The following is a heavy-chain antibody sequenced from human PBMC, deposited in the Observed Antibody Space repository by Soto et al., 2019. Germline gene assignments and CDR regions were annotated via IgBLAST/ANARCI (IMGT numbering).Heavy chain of an antibody. Sequence: QVPLVQSGAEVKKPGASVKVSCKASGYTFTSYAMHWVRQAPGQRLEWMGWINAGNGNTKYSQKFQGRVTITRDTSASTAYMELSSLRSEDTAVYYCATAINKKGAFDIWGQGTMVTVSS. CDR2: INAGNGNT. D-gene: IGHD3-9*01. CDR1: GYTFTSYA. V-gene: IGHV1-3*01. CDR3: ATAINKKGAFDI. J-gene: IGHJ3*02.